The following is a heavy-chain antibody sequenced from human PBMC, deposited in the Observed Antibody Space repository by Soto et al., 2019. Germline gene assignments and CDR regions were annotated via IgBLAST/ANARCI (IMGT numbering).Heavy chain of an antibody. CDR1: GGTFSSYA. CDR2: IIPIFGTA. J-gene: IGHJ6*02. D-gene: IGHD6-13*01. V-gene: IGHV1-69*13. Sequence: SVKVSCKSSGGTFSSYAISWVRQAPGQGLEWMGGIIPIFGTANYAQKFQGRVTITADESTSTAYMELSSLRSEDTAVYYCARGRPGIAAAGTGYYGMDVWGQGTTVTVSS. CDR3: ARGRPGIAAAGTGYYGMDV.